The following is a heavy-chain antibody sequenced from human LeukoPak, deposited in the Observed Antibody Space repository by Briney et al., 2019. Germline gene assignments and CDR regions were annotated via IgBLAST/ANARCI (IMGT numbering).Heavy chain of an antibody. CDR3: ARDSVDTHMAPKDAFDI. J-gene: IGHJ3*02. CDR2: INPSGGST. Sequence: GASVKVSCKASGFTFTNYYIHWVRQAPGQGLEWVGIINPSGGSTTSALKFQGRVTMTRDTSTSTVYMELSTLRSEDTAVYYCARDSVDTHMAPKDAFDIWGQGTMVTVSS. V-gene: IGHV1-46*01. D-gene: IGHD5-18*01. CDR1: GFTFTNYY.